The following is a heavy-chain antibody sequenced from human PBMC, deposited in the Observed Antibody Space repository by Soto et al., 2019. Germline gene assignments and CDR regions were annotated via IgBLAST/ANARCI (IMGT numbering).Heavy chain of an antibody. Sequence: QPGGSLRLSCAASGFTFSSYCMHWVRQVPGKGLVWVSRINSNGSSTNYADSVKGRFTVSRDNAKNTLYLQMNSLRAEDTAVYYCAGDLTIRGLIPRIDPWGQGTLVTVSS. D-gene: IGHD3-10*01. CDR1: GFTFSSYC. CDR2: INSNGSST. CDR3: AGDLTIRGLIPRIDP. J-gene: IGHJ5*02. V-gene: IGHV3-74*01.